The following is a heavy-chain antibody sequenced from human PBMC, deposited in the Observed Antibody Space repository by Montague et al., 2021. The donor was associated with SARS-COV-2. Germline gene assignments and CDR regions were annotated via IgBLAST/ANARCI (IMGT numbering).Heavy chain of an antibody. Sequence: SETLSLTCSFSGGSISTGSYYWGWIRQPPRKGLEWIGSIYYSGDTYYNPSLKSRVTISADTSKNQFSLRLSSVTAADTAVYYCVRGGDYTDYGRVDYWGQGTLVIVSS. CDR3: VRGGDYTDYGRVDY. CDR1: GGSISTGSYY. CDR2: IYYSGDT. J-gene: IGHJ4*02. V-gene: IGHV4-39*01. D-gene: IGHD4-11*01.